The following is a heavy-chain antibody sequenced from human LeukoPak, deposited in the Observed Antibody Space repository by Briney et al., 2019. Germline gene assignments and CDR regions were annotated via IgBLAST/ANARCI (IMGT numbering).Heavy chain of an antibody. CDR2: IWYDGSNK. D-gene: IGHD3-10*01. Sequence: GGSLRLSCAASGFTFSSYGMHWVRQAPGKGLEWVAVIWYDGSNKYYADSVKGRFTTSRDNSKNTLYLQMNSLRAEDTAVYYCAKDKGLLWFGELSYYFDYWGQGTLVTVSS. V-gene: IGHV3-33*06. CDR3: AKDKGLLWFGELSYYFDY. J-gene: IGHJ4*02. CDR1: GFTFSSYG.